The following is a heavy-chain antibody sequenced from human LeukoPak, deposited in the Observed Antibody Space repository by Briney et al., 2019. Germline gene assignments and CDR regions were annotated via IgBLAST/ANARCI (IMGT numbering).Heavy chain of an antibody. CDR3: ARGGNMITFGGVIDY. J-gene: IGHJ4*02. V-gene: IGHV4-34*01. CDR2: INHSGST. Sequence: SETLSLTCAVYGGSFSGYYWSWIRQPPGKGLDGIGEINHSGSTNYNPSLKSRVTISVATSKNQFSLKLSSVAAADTAVYYCARGGNMITFGGVIDYWGQGTLVTVSS. CDR1: GGSFSGYY. D-gene: IGHD3-16*01.